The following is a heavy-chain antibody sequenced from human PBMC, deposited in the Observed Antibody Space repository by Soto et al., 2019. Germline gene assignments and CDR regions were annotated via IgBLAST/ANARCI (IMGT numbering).Heavy chain of an antibody. Sequence: QVQLQESGPGLLKPSQTLALTCTVSGGSISSGGYYWSWIRQHPGKGLEWIGYIYYSGSTYYNPSLKSRVTISVDTSKNQFSLKLSSVTAADTAVYYCASDVAASDDAFDIWGPGPMVTVSS. J-gene: IGHJ3*02. CDR3: ASDVAASDDAFDI. CDR1: GGSISSGGYY. V-gene: IGHV4-31*03. D-gene: IGHD2-15*01. CDR2: IYYSGST.